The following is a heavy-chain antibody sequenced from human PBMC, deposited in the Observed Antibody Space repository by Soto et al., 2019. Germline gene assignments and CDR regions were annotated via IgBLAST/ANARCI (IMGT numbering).Heavy chain of an antibody. CDR1: GFIFSDLA. D-gene: IGHD1-26*01. V-gene: IGHV3-73*02. J-gene: IGHJ5*01. CDR2: IAGKSEDYVT. Sequence: EVQLVESGGGLVQPGGSLKLSCKTSGFIFSDLAVHWVRQASGKGLGWVGRIAGKSEDYVTSYGESVRGRFSISRDDSKNTAYLQMNSLKTEDTAVFYCAKYSGTASIPAALGQGTLVIVSS. CDR3: AKYSGTASIPAA.